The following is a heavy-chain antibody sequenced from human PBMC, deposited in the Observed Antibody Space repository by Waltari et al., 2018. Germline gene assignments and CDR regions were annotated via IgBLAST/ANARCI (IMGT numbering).Heavy chain of an antibody. J-gene: IGHJ6*03. Sequence: EVQLVESGGGLVQPGGSLRLSCAASGFTVSSYIMNWVRQAPGKGLEWVSYISSSSSTIYYADSVKGRFTISRDNAKNSLYLQMNSLRAEDTAVYYCARDLTTTDYYYYYMDVWGKGTTVTVSS. CDR3: ARDLTTTDYYYYYMDV. CDR1: GFTVSSYI. CDR2: ISSSSSTI. D-gene: IGHD7-27*01. V-gene: IGHV3-48*01.